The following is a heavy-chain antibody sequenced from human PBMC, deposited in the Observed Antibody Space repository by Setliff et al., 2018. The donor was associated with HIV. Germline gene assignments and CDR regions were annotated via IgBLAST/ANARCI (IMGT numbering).Heavy chain of an antibody. Sequence: GGSLRLSCEASGFNVEKSGMHWVRQAPGKGLEWVSAISGSGGSTYYADSVKGRFTISRDNSKNTLYLQMNSLRAEDTAVYYCAKDRLNYYDSSGYPEYFQHWGQGTLVTVSS. CDR1: GFNVEKSG. CDR2: ISGSGGST. J-gene: IGHJ1*01. CDR3: AKDRLNYYDSSGYPEYFQH. D-gene: IGHD3-22*01. V-gene: IGHV3-23*01.